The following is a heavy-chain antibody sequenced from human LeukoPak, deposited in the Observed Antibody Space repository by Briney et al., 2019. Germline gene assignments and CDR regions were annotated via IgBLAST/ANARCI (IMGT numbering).Heavy chain of an antibody. CDR3: AHSGYSNIFGNTFHI. CDR1: GFSLSTSGVG. CDR2: IYWDDDK. D-gene: IGHD3-3*01. Sequence: SGPTLVNPTQTLTLTCTFSGFSLSTSGVGVGWIRQPPGKSREWLALIYWDDDKRYSPSLKSRFTITKDTSKNQVVLTMTNMDPVDTATYYCAHSGYSNIFGNTFHIWGQGTMVTVSS. J-gene: IGHJ3*02. V-gene: IGHV2-5*02.